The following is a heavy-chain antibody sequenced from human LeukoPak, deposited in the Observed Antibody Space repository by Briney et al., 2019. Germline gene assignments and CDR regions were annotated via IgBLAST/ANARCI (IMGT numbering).Heavy chain of an antibody. V-gene: IGHV3-7*04. CDR3: ARDGDYGDTHFDY. CDR2: IKQDGSEK. D-gene: IGHD4-17*01. CDR1: GFTFSSYW. J-gene: IGHJ4*02. Sequence: PGGSLRLSCAASGFTFSSYWMSWVRQAPGKGLEWVANIKQDGSEKYYVDSVKGRFTISRDNAKNSLYLQMNSLRAEDTAVHYWARDGDYGDTHFDYWGQGTLVTVSS.